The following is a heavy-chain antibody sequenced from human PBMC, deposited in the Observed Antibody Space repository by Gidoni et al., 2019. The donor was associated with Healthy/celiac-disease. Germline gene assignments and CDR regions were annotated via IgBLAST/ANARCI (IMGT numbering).Heavy chain of an antibody. CDR3: ARASRGGYCSSTSCYGGHWFDP. Sequence: QVQLQQSGPGLVKPSQTLSLTCAISWDSVSSNSAAWNWIWQSPSRGLEWLGRTYYRSKWYNDYAVSVKSRITINPDTSKNQFSLQLNSVTPEDTAVYYCARASRGGYCSSTSCYGGHWFDPWGQGTLVTVSS. V-gene: IGHV6-1*01. D-gene: IGHD2-2*01. CDR2: TYYRSKWYN. J-gene: IGHJ5*02. CDR1: WDSVSSNSAA.